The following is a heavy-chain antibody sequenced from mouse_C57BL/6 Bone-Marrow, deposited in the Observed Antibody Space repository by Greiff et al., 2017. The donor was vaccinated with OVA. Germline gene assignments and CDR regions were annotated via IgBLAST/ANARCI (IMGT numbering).Heavy chain of an antibody. J-gene: IGHJ2*01. V-gene: IGHV1-5*01. CDR1: GYTFTSYW. CDR3: TPPGYFDY. Sequence: EVQLQQSGTVLARPGASVKMSCKTSGYTFTSYWMHWVKQRPGQGLEWIGAIYPGNSDTSYNQKFKGKAILTADKSSSTAYMELRSLTSEDSAVYYCTPPGYFDYWGQGTTLTVSS. D-gene: IGHD6-1*01. CDR2: IYPGNSDT.